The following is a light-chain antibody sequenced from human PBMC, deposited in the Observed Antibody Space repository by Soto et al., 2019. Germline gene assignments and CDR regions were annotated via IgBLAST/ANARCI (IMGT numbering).Light chain of an antibody. CDR2: EVS. V-gene: IGLV2-23*02. CDR3: CSYAGCGTHVV. Sequence: QSALTQPASVAGSPGQSVTISCTGTSSDVGTYNFVSWYQQHPGKAPKLMIYEVSKRPSGVSNLFSGSKSGNTASLTIFGLQAQDDDDYDYCSYAGCGTHVVFGGGTKLTVL. J-gene: IGLJ2*01. CDR1: SSDVGTYNF.